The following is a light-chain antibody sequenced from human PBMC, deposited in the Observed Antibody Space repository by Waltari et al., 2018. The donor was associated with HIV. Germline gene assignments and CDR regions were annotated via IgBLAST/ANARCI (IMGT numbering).Light chain of an antibody. CDR3: ATWDHRLNGWV. Sequence: QAVLTQPPSAPGTPGQRLTISCSGSSSNIGSDAVHWYQQPPGTAPKLLIYNNNQRPSGVPDRFSASKSGTSASLAISGLQSEDEADYYCATWDHRLNGWVFGGGTKLTVL. V-gene: IGLV1-44*01. CDR2: NNN. J-gene: IGLJ3*02. CDR1: SSNIGSDA.